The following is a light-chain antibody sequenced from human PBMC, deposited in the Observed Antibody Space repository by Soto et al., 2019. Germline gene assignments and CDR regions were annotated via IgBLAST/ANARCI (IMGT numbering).Light chain of an antibody. Sequence: DIQMTQSPSSLSASVGDRVTITCRACQNIGSLLNWFQQKPGKAPNLLIYVPSTLHSGVPSRFSGSGSGTDFTLTISSLQPEGFATFYCQQSYSSWTFGQGTKVEIK. CDR2: VPS. J-gene: IGKJ1*01. CDR3: QQSYSSWT. V-gene: IGKV1-39*01. CDR1: QNIGSL.